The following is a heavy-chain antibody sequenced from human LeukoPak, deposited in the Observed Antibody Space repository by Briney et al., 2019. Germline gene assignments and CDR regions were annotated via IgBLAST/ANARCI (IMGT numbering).Heavy chain of an antibody. D-gene: IGHD4-11*01. CDR3: VSLTTMYSWFGP. J-gene: IGHJ5*02. V-gene: IGHV4-38-2*02. CDR1: GYFITSGYY. Sequence: PSETLSLTCTVSGYFITSGYYWGWIRQPPGKGLEWIGSIYHSGSTYYNPSLKSRVTISVDTSKNQFALRLNSVTVADTAVYYCVSLTTMYSWFGPWGQGILVTVSS. CDR2: IYHSGST.